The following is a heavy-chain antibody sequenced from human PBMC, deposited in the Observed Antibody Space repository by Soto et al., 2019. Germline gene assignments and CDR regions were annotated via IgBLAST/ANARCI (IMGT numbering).Heavy chain of an antibody. D-gene: IGHD6-19*01. CDR3: AKSGKGDQWLFHY. V-gene: IGHV3-30*18. Sequence: QVQLVESGGGVVQPGRSLRLSCAASGFTFNNYGMHWVRQAPGKGLEWVAVISYDGSNKYYGDSVKGRFTISRDNSKNTLYLQMNSLRAEDTAVYYCAKSGKGDQWLFHYWGQGTLVTVSS. CDR2: ISYDGSNK. J-gene: IGHJ4*02. CDR1: GFTFNNYG.